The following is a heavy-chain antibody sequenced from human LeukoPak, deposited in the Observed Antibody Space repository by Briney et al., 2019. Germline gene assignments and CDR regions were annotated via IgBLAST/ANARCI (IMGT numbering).Heavy chain of an antibody. CDR3: ARDYYDSSGYYSSPP. CDR2: ISSSGSTI. CDR1: GFTFSDYY. J-gene: IGHJ5*02. V-gene: IGHV3-11*04. Sequence: GGSLRLSCAASGFTFSDYYMSWIRQAPGKGLEWVSYISSSGSTIYDADSVKGRFTISRDNAKNSLYLQMNSLRAEDTAVYYCARDYYDSSGYYSSPPWGQGTLVTVSS. D-gene: IGHD3-22*01.